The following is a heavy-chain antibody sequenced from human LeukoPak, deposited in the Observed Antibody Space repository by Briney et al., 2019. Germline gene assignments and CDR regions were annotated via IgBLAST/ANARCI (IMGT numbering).Heavy chain of an antibody. Sequence: QPGGSLRLSCAASGFTVSSNYMSWVRQAPGKGLEWVSVTYSGGSTYYADSVKGRFTISRDNLKNTLYLQMNSLRAEDTAVYYCARIRVPAAMEWFDPWGQGTLVTVSS. CDR3: ARIRVPAAMEWFDP. V-gene: IGHV3-66*01. D-gene: IGHD2-2*01. CDR2: TYSGGST. J-gene: IGHJ5*02. CDR1: GFTVSSNY.